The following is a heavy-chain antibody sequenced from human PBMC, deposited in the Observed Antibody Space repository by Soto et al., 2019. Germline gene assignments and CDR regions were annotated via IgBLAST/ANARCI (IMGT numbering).Heavy chain of an antibody. CDR2: IYPSDSDT. Sequence: GESLKISCNGSGYNFAGYWIAWIRQMPGKGLELMGIIYPSDSDTRYRPSFQGQVTISADKSISSAYLQWSSLRASDTAMYYCARGGVSTRTFDYWGQGTPVTVSS. CDR3: ARGGVSTRTFDY. V-gene: IGHV5-51*01. CDR1: GYNFAGYW. D-gene: IGHD3-3*01. J-gene: IGHJ4*02.